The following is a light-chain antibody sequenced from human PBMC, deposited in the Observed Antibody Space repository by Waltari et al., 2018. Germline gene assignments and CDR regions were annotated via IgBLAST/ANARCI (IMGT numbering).Light chain of an antibody. CDR1: QSVGTY. CDR3: QQYGSSPLT. Sequence: EIVLTQSPGTLSLSPGERATLSCRAGQSVGTYLAWYQQKSGQAHRLLIYATPSRATGIPDRFSSRGSGTDFTLTISRLEPEDFAVYYCQQYGSSPLTFGGGTKVEIK. J-gene: IGKJ4*01. CDR2: ATP. V-gene: IGKV3-20*01.